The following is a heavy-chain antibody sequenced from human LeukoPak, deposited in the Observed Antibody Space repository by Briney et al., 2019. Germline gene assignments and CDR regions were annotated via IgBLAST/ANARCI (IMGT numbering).Heavy chain of an antibody. CDR3: AKDPVPSYYGSGSADY. Sequence: PGGSLRLSCAASGFTFSSYGMHWVRQAPGKGLEWVAFIRYDGSNKYYADSVKGRFTISRDNAKNSLYLQMNSLTAEDTAIYYCAKDPVPSYYGSGSADYWGQGTLVTVSS. CDR2: IRYDGSNK. D-gene: IGHD3-10*01. CDR1: GFTFSSYG. V-gene: IGHV3-30*02. J-gene: IGHJ4*02.